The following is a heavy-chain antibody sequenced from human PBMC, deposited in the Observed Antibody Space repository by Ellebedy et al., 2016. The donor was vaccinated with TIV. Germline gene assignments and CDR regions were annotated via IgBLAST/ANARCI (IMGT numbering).Heavy chain of an antibody. D-gene: IGHD1-1*01. J-gene: IGHJ6*02. CDR1: GFTFSNYA. Sequence: GESLKISCAASGFTFSNYAMSWVRQAPGTGLEWVSAISNSGGGTYYADSVKGRFTISRDNSKNTLYLQMKSLRAEDTAVYYCAKHQASSWGYKYGMDVWGQGTTVTVSS. CDR3: AKHQASSWGYKYGMDV. V-gene: IGHV3-23*01. CDR2: ISNSGGGT.